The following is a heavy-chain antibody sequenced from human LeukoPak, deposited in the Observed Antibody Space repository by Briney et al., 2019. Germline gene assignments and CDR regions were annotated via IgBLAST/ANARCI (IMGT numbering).Heavy chain of an antibody. V-gene: IGHV3-20*04. D-gene: IGHD5-12*01. CDR2: IDWNGGST. J-gene: IGHJ4*02. CDR3: ARSSPGYSGYDWPYCFDY. CDR1: GFTFSSYS. Sequence: PGGSLRLSCAASGFTFSSYSMNWVRQAPGKGLEWVSGIDWNGGSTGYADSVKGRFTISRDNAKNSLYLQMNSLSAEDTAVYYCARSSPGYSGYDWPYCFDYWGQGTLVTVSS.